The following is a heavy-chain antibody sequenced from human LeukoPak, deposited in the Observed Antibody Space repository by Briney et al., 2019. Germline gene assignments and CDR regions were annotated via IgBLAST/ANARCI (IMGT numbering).Heavy chain of an antibody. CDR2: ISSGGSPI. CDR1: GFTFSDFY. D-gene: IGHD6-13*01. CDR3: ARLYSSSVNF. V-gene: IGHV3-11*04. J-gene: IGHJ4*02. Sequence: GGSLRLSCAASGFTFSDFYMSWIRQAPGKGLEWVSYISSGGSPIYYADSVKGRFTISRDNAKKSLYLQMNSPRADDTAVYYCARLYSSSVNFWGQGTMVTVSS.